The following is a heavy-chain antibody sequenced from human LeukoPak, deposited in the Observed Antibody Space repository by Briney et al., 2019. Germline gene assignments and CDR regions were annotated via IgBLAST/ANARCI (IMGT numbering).Heavy chain of an antibody. Sequence: PSQTLSLTCTVSGGSNSSGSNYWSWIRQPAGKGLERIGRIYPSGSTNYNASLKSRVTISLDTSKNQFSLKLSSVPAADTGVYYCARGGMITFGGVIVENWGQGTLVTVSS. CDR2: IYPSGST. J-gene: IGHJ4*02. D-gene: IGHD3-16*02. V-gene: IGHV4-61*02. CDR3: ARGGMITFGGVIVEN. CDR1: GGSNSSGSNY.